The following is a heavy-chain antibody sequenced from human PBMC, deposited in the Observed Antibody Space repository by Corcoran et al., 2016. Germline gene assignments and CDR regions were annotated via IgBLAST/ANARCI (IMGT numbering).Heavy chain of an antibody. V-gene: IGHV3-15*01. CDR1: GFNFINAW. J-gene: IGHJ4*02. Sequence: EVQLVESGGGLVNPGGSLRLSCAASGFNFINAWMNWVRQAPGKGLEWVGRIKSKTNGETTDYAAPVKGRFTISRDDSKNTLYLQMNSLKTEDTAVYYCSTVTGDPKWGQGTLVTVSS. D-gene: IGHD7-27*01. CDR2: IKSKTNGETT. CDR3: STVTGDPK.